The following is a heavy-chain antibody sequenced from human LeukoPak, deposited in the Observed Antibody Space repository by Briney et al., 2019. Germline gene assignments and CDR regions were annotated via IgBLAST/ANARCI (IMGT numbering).Heavy chain of an antibody. D-gene: IGHD4-17*01. J-gene: IGHJ4*02. Sequence: GGSLRLSCAASGFTFSTYAMNWVRQAPGKGLEWVSTISGSGGSTYYAVSVKGRFTISRDNSKNTLYLQMNSLRAEDTAVYYCAYGDYDCWGQGTLVTVSS. V-gene: IGHV3-23*01. CDR1: GFTFSTYA. CDR2: ISGSGGST. CDR3: AYGDYDC.